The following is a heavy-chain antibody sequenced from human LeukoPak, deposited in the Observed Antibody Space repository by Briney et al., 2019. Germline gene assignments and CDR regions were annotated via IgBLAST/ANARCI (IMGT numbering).Heavy chain of an antibody. J-gene: IGHJ4*02. CDR1: GYTXTDYY. D-gene: IGHD6-19*01. CDR2: IYPNTGGT. V-gene: IGHV1-2*02. CDR3: ATGINYNSGWYGSFDS. Sequence: ASVKVSCKASGYTXTDYYIHWVRQAPGQGLEWIGWIYPNTGGTNYPQQFEGRITMTRDTSISTAYMELTRLRFDDTAVYYCATGINYNSGWYGSFDSWGQGSLVTVSS.